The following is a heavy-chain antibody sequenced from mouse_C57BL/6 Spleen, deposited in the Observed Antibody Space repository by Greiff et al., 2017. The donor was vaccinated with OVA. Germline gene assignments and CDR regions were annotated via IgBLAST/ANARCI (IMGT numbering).Heavy chain of an antibody. Sequence: EVKLVESGPELVKPGASVKISCKASGYSFTDYNMNWVKQSNGKSLEWIGVINPNYGTTSYNQKFKGKATLTVDQSSSTAYMQRNSLTSEDSAVYYCARGDDLHAFLRFDYWGQGTTLTVSS. CDR2: INPNYGTT. J-gene: IGHJ2*01. D-gene: IGHD2-4*01. CDR3: ARGDDLHAFLRFDY. CDR1: GYSFTDYN. V-gene: IGHV1-39*01.